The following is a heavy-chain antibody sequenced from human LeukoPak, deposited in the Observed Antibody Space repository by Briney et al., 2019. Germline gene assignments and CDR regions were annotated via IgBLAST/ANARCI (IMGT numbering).Heavy chain of an antibody. CDR2: INHSGST. J-gene: IGHJ5*02. Sequence: SETLSLTCAVYGGSFSGYYWSWIRQPPGKGLEWIGEINHSGSTNYKPSLKSRVTISVDTSKNQFSLKLSSVTAADTAVYYCASGPPPGGLVLGNNWFDPWGQGTLVTVSS. CDR3: ASGPPPGGLVLGNNWFDP. V-gene: IGHV4-34*01. D-gene: IGHD6-19*01. CDR1: GGSFSGYY.